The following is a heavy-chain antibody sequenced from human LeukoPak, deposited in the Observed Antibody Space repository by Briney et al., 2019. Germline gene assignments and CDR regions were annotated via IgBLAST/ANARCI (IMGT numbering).Heavy chain of an antibody. V-gene: IGHV3-9*01. J-gene: IGHJ4*02. Sequence: TGRSLRLSCAASGFSFEAYGMYWVRQAPGKGLEWVSGITWNSDDMAYADSVKGRFTISRDNAKNCLYLQMNSLTVEDTALYYCTRVTSWRTGFDYWGQGTLVTVSS. CDR1: GFSFEAYG. D-gene: IGHD1-1*01. CDR3: TRVTSWRTGFDY. CDR2: ITWNSDDM.